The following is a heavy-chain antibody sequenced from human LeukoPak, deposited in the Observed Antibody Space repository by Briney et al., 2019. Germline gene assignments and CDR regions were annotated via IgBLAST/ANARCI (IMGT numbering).Heavy chain of an antibody. CDR1: GGSISSYY. D-gene: IGHD5-12*01. CDR2: IYYSGST. Sequence: PSETLSLTCTVSGGSISSYYWSWIRQPPGKGLEWIGYIYYSGSTNYNPSLKSRVTISVDTSKNQFSLKLSSVTAVDTAVYYCARGGNSGYDSVSNYYYYGMDVWGQGTTVTVSS. V-gene: IGHV4-59*01. J-gene: IGHJ6*02. CDR3: ARGGNSGYDSVSNYYYYGMDV.